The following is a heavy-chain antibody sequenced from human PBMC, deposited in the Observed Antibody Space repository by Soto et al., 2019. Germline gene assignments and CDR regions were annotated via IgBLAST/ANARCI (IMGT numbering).Heavy chain of an antibody. Sequence: GESLKISCKGSGYKFTSYWIGWVRQMPGKGLEWMGSIYPGDSEITYSPSFQGQVSISADKSINTAYLQWSSLKASDTAMYYCARSGGSYCPHDYWGQGTLVTVSS. CDR2: IYPGDSEI. V-gene: IGHV5-51*01. CDR1: GYKFTSYW. D-gene: IGHD1-26*01. J-gene: IGHJ4*02. CDR3: ARSGGSYCPHDY.